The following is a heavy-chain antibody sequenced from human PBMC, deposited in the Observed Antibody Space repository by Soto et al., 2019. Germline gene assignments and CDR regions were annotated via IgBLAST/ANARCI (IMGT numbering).Heavy chain of an antibody. V-gene: IGHV3-30-3*01. CDR3: AKGVGSYYFDY. CDR2: ITYDGNNK. Sequence: QVQLVESGGGVVQPGRSLRLSCAASGFTLSRYPMYWVRQAPGKGLEWVAVITYDGNNKYYADSVKGRFTISRDNAKNTLSLQINNLRPEDTAVYYCAKGVGSYYFDYWGQGTLVTVSS. D-gene: IGHD1-26*01. CDR1: GFTLSRYP. J-gene: IGHJ4*02.